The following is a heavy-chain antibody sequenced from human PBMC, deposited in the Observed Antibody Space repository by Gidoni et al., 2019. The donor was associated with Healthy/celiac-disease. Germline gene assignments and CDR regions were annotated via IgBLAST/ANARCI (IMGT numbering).Heavy chain of an antibody. CDR1: GGSVSRYY. CDR3: ARLYSSGWYLGPRDAFDI. CDR2: IFYSGST. V-gene: IGHV4-59*08. Sequence: QVQLQESGPGLVKPSETLSLTCTVSGGSVSRYYWSWTRQPPGKGLEWIGYIFYSGSTNYNPSLKSRVTISVDTSKNQFSLKLSSVTAADTAVYYCARLYSSGWYLGPRDAFDIWGQGTMVTVSS. D-gene: IGHD6-19*01. J-gene: IGHJ3*02.